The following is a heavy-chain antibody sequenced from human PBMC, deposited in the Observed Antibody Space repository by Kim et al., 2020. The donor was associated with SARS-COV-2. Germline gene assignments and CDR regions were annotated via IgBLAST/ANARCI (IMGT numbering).Heavy chain of an antibody. CDR3: AKTAGRNYYYYGMDV. CDR2: ISWNSGSI. J-gene: IGHJ6*02. CDR1: GFTFDDYA. D-gene: IGHD6-13*01. V-gene: IGHV3-9*01. Sequence: GGSLRLSCAASGFTFDDYAMHWVRQAPGKGLEWVSGISWNSGSIGYADSVKGRFTISRDNAKNSLYLQMNSLRAEDTALYYCAKTAGRNYYYYGMDVWGQGTTVTVSS.